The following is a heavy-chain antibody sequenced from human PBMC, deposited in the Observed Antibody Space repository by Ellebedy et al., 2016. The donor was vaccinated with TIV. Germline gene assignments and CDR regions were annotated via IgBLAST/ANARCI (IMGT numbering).Heavy chain of an antibody. V-gene: IGHV3-23*01. Sequence: GGSLRLSCAASEFTFSSYAMSRVRQAPGKGLEWVSAISGSGGNTYYADSVKGRFTISRDNSKNTLYLQVDSLRAEDTAVYYCAQTNWGSGGFYGMDVWGQGTTVTVSS. CDR2: ISGSGGNT. CDR1: EFTFSSYA. J-gene: IGHJ6*02. CDR3: AQTNWGSGGFYGMDV. D-gene: IGHD7-27*01.